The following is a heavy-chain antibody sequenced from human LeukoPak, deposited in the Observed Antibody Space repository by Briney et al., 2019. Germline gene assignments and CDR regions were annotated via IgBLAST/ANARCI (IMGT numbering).Heavy chain of an antibody. V-gene: IGHV4-34*01. CDR3: ARGLDAFDI. Sequence: PSETLSLTCAVYGGSFSGYYWSWIRQPPGKGLEWIGEINHSGSTNYNPSLKSRVTISLDTSKNQFSLKLSSVTAADTAVYYCARGLDAFDIWGQGTMVTVCS. CDR1: GGSFSGYY. J-gene: IGHJ3*02. CDR2: INHSGST.